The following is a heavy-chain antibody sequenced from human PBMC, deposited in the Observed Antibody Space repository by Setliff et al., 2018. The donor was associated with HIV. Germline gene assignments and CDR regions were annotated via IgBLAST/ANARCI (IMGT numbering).Heavy chain of an antibody. D-gene: IGHD3-10*01. CDR1: GGSIRSGSYF. V-gene: IGHV4-61*09. J-gene: IGHJ6*03. CDR3: ATGENSLGSGSPSVHYYMDA. CDR2: IYTNGST. Sequence: KASETLSLTCNVSGGSIRSGSYFWSWIRQPAGKGLEWIGHIYTNGSTNYNPSFNNRVAISIDTSKNQLSLKVRFVTAADTAVYYCATGENSLGSGSPSVHYYMDAWGKGTTVTVSS.